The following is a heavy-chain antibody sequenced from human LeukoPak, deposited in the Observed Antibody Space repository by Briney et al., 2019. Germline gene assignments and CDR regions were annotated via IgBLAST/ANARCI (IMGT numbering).Heavy chain of an antibody. CDR1: GFTFSSYG. V-gene: IGHV3-33*01. CDR3: ARARAVTDYTLDY. Sequence: GGSLRLSCAASGFTFSSYGMHWVRQAPGKGLEWVAVIWYDGSNKYYADSVKGRFTISRDNSKNTLYLQMNSLRAEDTAVCYCARARAVTDYTLDYWGQGTLVTVSS. J-gene: IGHJ4*02. D-gene: IGHD4-11*01. CDR2: IWYDGSNK.